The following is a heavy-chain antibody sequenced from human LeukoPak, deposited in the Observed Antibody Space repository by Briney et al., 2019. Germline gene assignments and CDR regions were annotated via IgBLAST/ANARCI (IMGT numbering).Heavy chain of an antibody. J-gene: IGHJ4*02. CDR2: IYSGGLT. Sequence: GGSLRLSCAASGFTVSRNYMSWVRQAPGKGLEWVSVIYSGGLTYYADSVKGRFTLSRDNSKNTLYLQMSSLRAEDTAIYYCARSGGGGYDSPFDYWGQGTLVTVSS. CDR1: GFTVSRNY. D-gene: IGHD5-12*01. V-gene: IGHV3-53*01. CDR3: ARSGGGGYDSPFDY.